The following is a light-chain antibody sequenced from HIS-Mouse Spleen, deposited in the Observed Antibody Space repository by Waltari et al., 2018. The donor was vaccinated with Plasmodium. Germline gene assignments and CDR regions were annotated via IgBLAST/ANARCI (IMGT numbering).Light chain of an antibody. V-gene: IGKV3-20*01. CDR1: QSVSSSY. Sequence: EIVLTQSPGTLSLSPGELATLSCRASQSVSSSYFTWYQQKPGQAPRLLILGASSRATGIPDRFSGSGSGTDFTLTISRLEPEDFAVYYCQQYGSSPITFGQGTRLEIK. CDR3: QQYGSSPIT. J-gene: IGKJ5*01. CDR2: GAS.